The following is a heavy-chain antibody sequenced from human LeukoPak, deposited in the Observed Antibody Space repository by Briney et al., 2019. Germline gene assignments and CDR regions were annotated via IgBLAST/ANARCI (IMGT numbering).Heavy chain of an antibody. CDR3: ARVPSYHDSSGYSAYYDNGMDV. D-gene: IGHD3-22*01. Sequence: ASVKVTCKASGYIFTNYGINWVRQATGQGLEWMGWMNPNSGNTGYAQKFQGRVTMTRSNSITTAYMELSSLRSEDTAVYYCARVPSYHDSSGYSAYYDNGMDVWGQGTTVTVSS. V-gene: IGHV1-8*01. CDR1: GYIFTNYG. J-gene: IGHJ6*02. CDR2: MNPNSGNT.